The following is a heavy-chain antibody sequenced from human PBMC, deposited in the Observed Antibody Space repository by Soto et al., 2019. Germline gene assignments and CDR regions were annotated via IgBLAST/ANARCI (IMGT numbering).Heavy chain of an antibody. CDR2: IYHSGST. CDR3: ARGPSTSYIFGTIWGHFDC. CDR1: GGSISSGGYS. V-gene: IGHV4-30-2*01. Sequence: SETLSLTCAVSGGSISSGGYSWSGIRQPPGKGLEWIGYIYHSGSTYYNPSLKSRVTISVDRSKNTLDLHMTDLGPEDTAVYNCARGPSTSYIFGTIWGHFDCRGQGTLVTVSS. D-gene: IGHD3-16*01. J-gene: IGHJ4*02.